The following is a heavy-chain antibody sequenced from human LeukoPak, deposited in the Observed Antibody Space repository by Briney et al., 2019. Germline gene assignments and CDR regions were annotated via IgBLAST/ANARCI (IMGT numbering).Heavy chain of an antibody. D-gene: IGHD6-13*01. CDR2: IWYDGSNK. Sequence: GGSLRLSCAASGFTFSSYGMHWVRQAPGKGLEWVAVIWYDGSNKYYADSVEGRFTISRDNSKNTLYLQMNSLRAEDTAVYYCARDVAAAGNDNWFDPWGQGTLVTVPS. V-gene: IGHV3-33*01. J-gene: IGHJ5*02. CDR3: ARDVAAAGNDNWFDP. CDR1: GFTFSSYG.